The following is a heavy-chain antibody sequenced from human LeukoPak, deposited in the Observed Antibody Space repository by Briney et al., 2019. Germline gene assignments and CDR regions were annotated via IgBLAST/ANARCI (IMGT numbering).Heavy chain of an antibody. Sequence: PGGSLRLSCAASGFTFSSYWINWVRRAPGKGLEWVSAISGSGGSTYYADSVKGRFTISRDNSKNTLYLQMNSLRAEDTAVYYCARDQDTAKTASEYYYYYGMDVWGQGTTVTVSS. CDR1: GFTFSSYW. CDR2: ISGSGGST. J-gene: IGHJ6*02. V-gene: IGHV3-23*01. CDR3: ARDQDTAKTASEYYYYYGMDV. D-gene: IGHD5-18*01.